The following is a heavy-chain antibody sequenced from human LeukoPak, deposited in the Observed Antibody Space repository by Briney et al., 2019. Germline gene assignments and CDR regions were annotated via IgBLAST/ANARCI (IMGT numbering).Heavy chain of an antibody. CDR2: IIPILGIA. V-gene: IGHV1-69*04. Sequence: SVKVSCKASGGTFSSYAIIWVRQAPGQGLEWMGRIIPILGIANYAQKFQGRVTITADKSTSTAYMELSSLRSEDTAVYYCAREGCSGGSCYSLPFDYWGQGTLVTVSS. D-gene: IGHD2-15*01. CDR3: AREGCSGGSCYSLPFDY. CDR1: GGTFSSYA. J-gene: IGHJ4*02.